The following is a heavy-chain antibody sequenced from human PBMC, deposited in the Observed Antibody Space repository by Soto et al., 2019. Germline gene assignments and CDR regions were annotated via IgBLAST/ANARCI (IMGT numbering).Heavy chain of an antibody. CDR3: AKHGSRYSSGWGGWFDP. CDR2: IYYSGST. CDR1: GGSISSYY. J-gene: IGHJ5*02. V-gene: IGHV4-59*08. D-gene: IGHD6-19*01. Sequence: SETLSLTCTVSGGSISSYYWSWIRQPPGKGLEWIGYIYYSGSTNYNPSPKSRVTISVDTSKNQFSLKLSSVTAADTAVYYCAKHGSRYSSGWGGWFDPWGQGTLVTVSS.